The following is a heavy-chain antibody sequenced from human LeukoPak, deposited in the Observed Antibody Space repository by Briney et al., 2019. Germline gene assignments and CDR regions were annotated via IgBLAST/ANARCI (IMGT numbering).Heavy chain of an antibody. J-gene: IGHJ4*02. CDR1: GFTFSSYA. Sequence: GGSLRLSCAASGFTFSSYAMSWVRQAPGKGLEWVSVIYSGGSTYYADSVKGRFTISRDNSKNTLYLQMNSLRAEDTAVYYCAKDSSSWYEVDYWGQGTLVTVSS. V-gene: IGHV3-23*03. CDR2: IYSGGST. D-gene: IGHD6-13*01. CDR3: AKDSSSWYEVDY.